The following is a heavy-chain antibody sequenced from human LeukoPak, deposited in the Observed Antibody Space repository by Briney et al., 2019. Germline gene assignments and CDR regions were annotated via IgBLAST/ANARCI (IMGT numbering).Heavy chain of an antibody. CDR3: ARMGSDY. CDR2: IHHSGYT. CDR1: GDAISSGNY. V-gene: IGHV4-38-2*01. Sequence: RPSETLSFTCVVSGDAISSGNYWGWIRQPPEKGLEWIGNIHHSGYTNYNPSLKSRVTISVDTSKNQFSLKMKSVTAADTAVYYCARMGSDYWGQGTLVTVSS. J-gene: IGHJ4*02. D-gene: IGHD3-16*01.